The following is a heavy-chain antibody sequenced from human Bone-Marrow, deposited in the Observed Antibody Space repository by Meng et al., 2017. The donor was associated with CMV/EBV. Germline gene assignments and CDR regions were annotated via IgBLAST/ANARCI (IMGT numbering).Heavy chain of an antibody. D-gene: IGHD2-2*02. Sequence: GSLRLSCTVSGGSISRYYWSWIRQPPGKGLEWIGYIYYSGSTNYNPSLKSRVTISVDTSKNQPSLKLRSVTAADTAVYYCASGIGYCSGTSCHTPYYYGMDVWGQGTTVTVSS. CDR3: ASGIGYCSGTSCHTPYYYGMDV. V-gene: IGHV4-59*01. CDR1: GGSISRYY. CDR2: IYYSGST. J-gene: IGHJ6*02.